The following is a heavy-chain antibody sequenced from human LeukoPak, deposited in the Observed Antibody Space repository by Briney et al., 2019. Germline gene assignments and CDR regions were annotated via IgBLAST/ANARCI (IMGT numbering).Heavy chain of an antibody. V-gene: IGHV3-13*01. D-gene: IGHD2-8*02. CDR3: ARVNCTGGNSFFDY. J-gene: IGHJ4*02. CDR2: SGFTGDT. Sequence: PGGSLRLSCAASGFIFRNYDIYWVRQVTGKGLEWVSISGFTGDTNYAASVKGRFTVSRENAKNSLFLQMDSLRVGDTAIYYCARVNCTGGNSFFDYWGQGTLVTVSS. CDR1: GFIFRNYD.